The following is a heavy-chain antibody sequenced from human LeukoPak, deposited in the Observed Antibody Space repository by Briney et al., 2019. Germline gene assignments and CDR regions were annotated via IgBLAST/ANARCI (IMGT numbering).Heavy chain of an antibody. V-gene: IGHV4-59*01. J-gene: IGHJ6*03. CDR1: GGSISSYY. D-gene: IGHD3-3*01. CDR3: ARVNFWSGQPNMDV. CDR2: IYYSGST. Sequence: SETLSLTCTVSGGSISSYYRSWIRQPPGKGLEWIGYIYYSGSTNYNPSLKSRVTISVDTSKNQFSLKLSSVTAADTAVYYCARVNFWSGQPNMDVWGKGTTVTVSS.